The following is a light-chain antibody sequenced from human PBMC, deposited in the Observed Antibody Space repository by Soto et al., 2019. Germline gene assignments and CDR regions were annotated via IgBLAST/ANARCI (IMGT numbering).Light chain of an antibody. CDR3: QQYGSSPLT. CDR2: GAS. V-gene: IGKV3-20*01. CDR1: QSVSSWY. Sequence: EIVLTQSPGTLSLSPGERATRSCRASQSVSSWYLAWYQQRPGQAPRLLIYGASSRATGIPDRFSGSGSEADFTLTITRLEPEDFVIYYCQQYGSSPLTFGQGTKVEVK. J-gene: IGKJ1*01.